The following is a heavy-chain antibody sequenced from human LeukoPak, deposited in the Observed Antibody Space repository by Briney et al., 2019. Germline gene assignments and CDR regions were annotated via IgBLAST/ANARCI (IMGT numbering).Heavy chain of an antibody. CDR3: AKDKRSNYYGMDV. J-gene: IGHJ6*02. CDR2: ISGSGGST. Sequence: HPGGSLRLSCAASGFTFSSYAMSWVRQAPGKGLEWVSAISGSGGSTYYADSVKGRFTISRDNSKNTLYLQMNSLRAEDTAVYYCAKDKRSNYYGMDVWGQGTTVTVSS. V-gene: IGHV3-23*01. CDR1: GFTFSSYA.